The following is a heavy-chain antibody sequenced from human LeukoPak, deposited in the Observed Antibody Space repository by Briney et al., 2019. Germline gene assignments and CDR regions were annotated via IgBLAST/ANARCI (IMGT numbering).Heavy chain of an antibody. J-gene: IGHJ3*02. D-gene: IGHD6-6*01. CDR2: IYPGDSDT. CDR1: GYSFTSYW. V-gene: IGHV5-51*01. Sequence: GESLTISCRGSGYSFTSYWIGWVRQMPGKGLEWMGIIYPGDSDTRYSPSFQGQVTISADKSISTAYLQWSSLKASDTAMYYCARVGEQLVLDAFDIWGQGTMATVSS. CDR3: ARVGEQLVLDAFDI.